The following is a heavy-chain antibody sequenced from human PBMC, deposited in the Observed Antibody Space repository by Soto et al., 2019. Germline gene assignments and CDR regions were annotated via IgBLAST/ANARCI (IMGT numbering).Heavy chain of an antibody. CDR1: GGTFSSYA. CDR3: ARVKGGYCSGGSCKYYYYYGMDV. Sequence: QVQLVQSGAEVKKPGSSVKVSCKASGGTFSSYAISWVRQAPGQGLEWMGGIIPIFGTANYAQKFQGRVTITADESTSTDYMELSSLRSEDTAVYYCARVKGGYCSGGSCKYYYYYGMDVWGQGTTVTVSS. V-gene: IGHV1-69*01. J-gene: IGHJ6*02. D-gene: IGHD2-15*01. CDR2: IIPIFGTA.